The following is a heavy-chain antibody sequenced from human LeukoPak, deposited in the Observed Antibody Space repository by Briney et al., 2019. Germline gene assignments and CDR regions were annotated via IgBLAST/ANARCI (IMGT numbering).Heavy chain of an antibody. V-gene: IGHV3-66*02. CDR1: GFTVSNNY. CDR3: ARDNSFEY. D-gene: IGHD1-14*01. J-gene: IGHJ4*02. Sequence: GGSLRLSCAASGFTVSNNYMNWVRQAPGKGLEWVSVIYSGGSTYYADSVKGRFTISRDNSKNTLYLQMKSLRPEDTAVYYRARDNSFEYWGQGTLVTVAS. CDR2: IYSGGST.